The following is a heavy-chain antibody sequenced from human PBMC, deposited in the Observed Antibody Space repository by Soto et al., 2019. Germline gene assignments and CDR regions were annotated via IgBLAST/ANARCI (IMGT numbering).Heavy chain of an antibody. CDR1: GGSFSNFW. V-gene: IGHV1-69*13. CDR2: IVPVFGRP. D-gene: IGHD5-18*01. J-gene: IGHJ4*01. CDR3: AREESGYNF. Sequence: SVKVSCKASGGSFSNFWISWVRQAPGQGLEWMGGIVPVFGRPNYAQRFRGRPTITADESTSKGYMELISLRSDDTDVYYCAREESGYNFWGHGTQVTVSS.